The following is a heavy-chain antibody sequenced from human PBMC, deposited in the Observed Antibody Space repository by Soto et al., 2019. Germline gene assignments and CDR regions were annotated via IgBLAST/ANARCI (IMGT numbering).Heavy chain of an antibody. J-gene: IGHJ4*02. CDR3: VRDTGRSLASVRFDA. CDR2: IYPGDSDT. CDR1: GYTFTNYW. D-gene: IGHD1-1*01. V-gene: IGHV5-51*01. Sequence: GESLKISCKGSGYTFTNYWIGWVRQMPGEGLEWMGIIYPGDSDTRYSPSFRGRVTISADKSISTAYLQWNSLQASDTAMYYCVRDTGRSLASVRFDAWGQGTLVTVSS.